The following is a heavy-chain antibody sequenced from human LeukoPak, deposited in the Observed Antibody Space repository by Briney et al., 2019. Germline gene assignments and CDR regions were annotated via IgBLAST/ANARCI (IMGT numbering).Heavy chain of an antibody. Sequence: ASVKDSCKASGYTFTSYDINWVRQATGQGLESMGWMNPNSGNTGYAQKFQGRVTITRNTSISTAYMELSSLRSEDTAVYYCARVLATGTTRFDYWGQGTLVTVSS. CDR1: GYTFTSYD. J-gene: IGHJ4*02. V-gene: IGHV1-8*03. CDR3: ARVLATGTTRFDY. D-gene: IGHD1-1*01. CDR2: MNPNSGNT.